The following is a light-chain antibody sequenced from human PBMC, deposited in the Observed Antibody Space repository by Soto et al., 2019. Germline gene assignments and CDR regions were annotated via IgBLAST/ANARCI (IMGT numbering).Light chain of an antibody. J-gene: IGKJ1*01. CDR1: QDITNY. Sequence: DIQMTQSPSSLSASVGDRVTITCQASQDITNYLSWYQQKPGKAPRLLIYKASSLASGVPSRFSGSGSGTEFTLTISSLQPEDVATYHCQQHTTFGQGTKVEI. V-gene: IGKV1-5*03. CDR3: QQHTT. CDR2: KAS.